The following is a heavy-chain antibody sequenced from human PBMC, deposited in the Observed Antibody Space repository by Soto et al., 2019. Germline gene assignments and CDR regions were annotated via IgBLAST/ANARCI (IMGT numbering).Heavy chain of an antibody. Sequence: QVQLVQSGAEVKKPGSSVKVSCKASVGTFSSYAISWVRQAPGQGLEWMGGIIPIFGTANYAQKFQGRVTITADESTSTAYMELSSLRSEDTAVYYCARRGEYSGRNGWFDPWGQGTLVTVSS. J-gene: IGHJ5*02. CDR1: VGTFSSYA. CDR2: IIPIFGTA. D-gene: IGHD6-6*01. V-gene: IGHV1-69*12. CDR3: ARRGEYSGRNGWFDP.